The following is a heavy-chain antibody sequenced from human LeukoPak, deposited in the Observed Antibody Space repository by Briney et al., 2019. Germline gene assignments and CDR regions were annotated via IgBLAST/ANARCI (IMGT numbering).Heavy chain of an antibody. CDR3: ARALGHSSRPFDY. D-gene: IGHD5-18*01. CDR1: GGSISSSSYY. CDR2: IYYSGST. V-gene: IGHV4-39*07. J-gene: IGHJ4*02. Sequence: PSETLSLTCTVSGGSISSSSYYWGWIRQPPGKGLEWIGSIYYSGSTYYNPSLKSRVTISVDTSKNQFSLKLSSVTAADTAVYYCARALGHSSRPFDYWGQGTLVTVSS.